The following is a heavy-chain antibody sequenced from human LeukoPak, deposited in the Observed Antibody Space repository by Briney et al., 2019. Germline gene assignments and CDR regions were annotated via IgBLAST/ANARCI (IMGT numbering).Heavy chain of an antibody. V-gene: IGHV3-23*01. CDR1: GFTFSSYA. CDR2: ISGSGGNT. J-gene: IGHJ6*02. Sequence: GGSLRLSCAASGFTFSSYAMSWVRQAPGKGLEWVSGISGSGGNTYYADSVKGRFTISRDNSNNTLYLQMNSLRAEDTAVYYCGGEFSSSPASMDVWGQGATVTVSS. CDR3: GGEFSSSPASMDV. D-gene: IGHD3-16*01.